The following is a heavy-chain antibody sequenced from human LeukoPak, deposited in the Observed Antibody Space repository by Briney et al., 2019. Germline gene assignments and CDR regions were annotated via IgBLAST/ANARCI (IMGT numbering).Heavy chain of an antibody. J-gene: IGHJ4*02. V-gene: IGHV3-74*01. D-gene: IGHD4-23*01. CDR2: IASDGNNR. CDR3: ARGRPHGNDY. CDR1: GFTFSSYW. Sequence: GGSLRLSCAASGFTFSSYWMNWVRQVPGRGLVWVSRIASDGNNRDYADSVKGRFTISRDNAKNTLYLQMNSLRVEDTAVYYCARGRPHGNDYWGQGTLVTVSS.